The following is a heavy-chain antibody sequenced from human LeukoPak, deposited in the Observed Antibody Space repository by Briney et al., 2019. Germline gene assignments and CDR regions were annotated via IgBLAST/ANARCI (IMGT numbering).Heavy chain of an antibody. J-gene: IGHJ6*02. CDR3: AKGVADLYYYGMDV. Sequence: GGSLRLSCAASGFTFSSYAMSWVRKAPGKGLECISSISVSGGSTYYADSVKGRLTISRDNSKNTLYLQMNSLRAEDTAVYYCAKGVADLYYYGMDVWGQGTTVTVSS. D-gene: IGHD6-19*01. V-gene: IGHV3-23*01. CDR1: GFTFSSYA. CDR2: ISVSGGST.